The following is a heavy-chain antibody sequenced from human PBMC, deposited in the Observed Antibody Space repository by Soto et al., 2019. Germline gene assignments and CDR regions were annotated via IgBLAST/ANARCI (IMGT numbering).Heavy chain of an antibody. CDR1: GGSISSSIYY. V-gene: IGHV4-39*01. D-gene: IGHD1-20*01. J-gene: IGHJ6*02. CDR3: ASSLTGRNYYGMDV. Sequence: SETLSLTRTVSGGSISSSIYYWRRIRQPPGKGRERIGSIYYSVSNYYNPSLKSGVTISVDTSNNQFSLKLSSVTAADTAVYYCASSLTGRNYYGMDVWGQGTTVT. CDR2: IYYSVSN.